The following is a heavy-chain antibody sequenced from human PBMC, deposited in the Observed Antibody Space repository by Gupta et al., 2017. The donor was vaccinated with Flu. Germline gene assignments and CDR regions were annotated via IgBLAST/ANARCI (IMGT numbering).Heavy chain of an antibody. CDR3: VRAGSWYGAWSDH. Sequence: QVPLRESRPSLVKASETLSLTCPVPGVSISSYYSNWIRQSAEQRLEWIGRVYVGGDANYNPSLKNRVAMSVDKSQNQISLTLTSTTAADTAVYFCVRAGSWYGAWSDHWGQGIAVTVS. CDR1: GVSISSYY. D-gene: IGHD6-19*01. V-gene: IGHV4-4*07. J-gene: IGHJ5*02. CDR2: VYVGGDA.